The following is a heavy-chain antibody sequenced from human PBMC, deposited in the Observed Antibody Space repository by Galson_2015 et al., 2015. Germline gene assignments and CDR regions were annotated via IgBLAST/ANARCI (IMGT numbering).Heavy chain of an antibody. CDR3: ARDTYYYGSGSLDY. V-gene: IGHV3-48*03. CDR2: ISSSGSTI. CDR1: GFTSSSYE. Sequence: SLRLSCAASGFTSSSYEMNWVRQAPGKGLEWVSYISSSGSTIYYADSVKGRFTISRDNAKNSLYLQMNSLRAEDTAVYYCARDTYYYGSGSLDYWGQGTLVTVSS. J-gene: IGHJ4*02. D-gene: IGHD3-10*01.